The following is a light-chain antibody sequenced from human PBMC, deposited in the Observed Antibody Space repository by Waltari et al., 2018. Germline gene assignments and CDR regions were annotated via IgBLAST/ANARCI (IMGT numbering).Light chain of an antibody. V-gene: IGKV1-33*01. CDR2: GVS. J-gene: IGKJ2*01. Sequence: DIQMTQSPSSLSASVGDRVNITCQTSQDIGTLLNWYPQKPGKAPKLLMSGVSDSETGVPSRFSGSGSGTHFIFTVSSLQPEDVATYFCQQYKTLPYTFGQGTRLDIK. CDR1: QDIGTL. CDR3: QQYKTLPYT.